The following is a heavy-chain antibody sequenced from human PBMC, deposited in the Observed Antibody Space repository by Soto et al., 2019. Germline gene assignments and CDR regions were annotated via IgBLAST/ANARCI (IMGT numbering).Heavy chain of an antibody. V-gene: IGHV4-39*01. J-gene: IGHJ6*02. CDR1: GGSISSSSYF. CDR2: IYYSGST. CDR3: ARDHILLGRGYYGMDV. D-gene: IGHD3-10*01. Sequence: SETLSLTCTVSGGSISSSSYFWGWIRRPPGKGLEWIGSIYYSGSTYYNPSLKSRVTVSVDTSKNQFSLKLSSVTAADTAVYYCARDHILLGRGYYGMDVWGQGTTVTVSS.